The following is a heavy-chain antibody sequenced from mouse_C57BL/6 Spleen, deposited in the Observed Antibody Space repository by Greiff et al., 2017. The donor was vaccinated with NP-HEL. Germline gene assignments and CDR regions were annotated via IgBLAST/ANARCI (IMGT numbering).Heavy chain of an antibody. V-gene: IGHV5-4*03. D-gene: IGHD6-1*01. CDR1: GFTFSSYA. Sequence: VNLVESGGGLVKPGGSLKLSCAASGFTFSSYAMSWVRQTPEKRLEWVATISDGGSYTYYPDNVKGRVTISRDNAKNNLYLQMSHLKSEDTAMSDCARHRQQGWYFDDTGTGTTVTVSS. CDR3: ARHRQQGWYFDD. J-gene: IGHJ1*03. CDR2: ISDGGSYT.